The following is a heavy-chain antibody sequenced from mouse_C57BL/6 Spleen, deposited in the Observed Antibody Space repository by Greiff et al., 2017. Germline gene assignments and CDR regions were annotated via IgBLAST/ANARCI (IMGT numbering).Heavy chain of an antibody. CDR3: ARGDYYAMDY. J-gene: IGHJ4*01. CDR2: IDPSDSYT. Sequence: VQLQQPGAELVMPGASVKLSCKASGYTFTSYWMHWVKQRPGQGLEWIGEIDPSDSYTNYNQKFKGKSTLTVDKSSSTAYMQLSSLTSEDSAVYYCARGDYYAMDYWGQGTSVTVSS. CDR1: GYTFTSYW. V-gene: IGHV1-69*01.